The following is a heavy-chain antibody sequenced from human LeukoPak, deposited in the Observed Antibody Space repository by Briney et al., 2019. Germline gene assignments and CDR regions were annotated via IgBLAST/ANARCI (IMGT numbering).Heavy chain of an antibody. Sequence: ASVKVSCKSSGYTFTGYYMHWVRQAPGQGLEGMGRITPNSGGTNYAQKFQGRVTMTRDTAISTAYMELSRLRSDDTAVYYCAREVFGATMIDYWGQGTLVTVSS. CDR1: GYTFTGYY. D-gene: IGHD1-26*01. J-gene: IGHJ4*02. CDR2: ITPNSGGT. CDR3: AREVFGATMIDY. V-gene: IGHV1-2*06.